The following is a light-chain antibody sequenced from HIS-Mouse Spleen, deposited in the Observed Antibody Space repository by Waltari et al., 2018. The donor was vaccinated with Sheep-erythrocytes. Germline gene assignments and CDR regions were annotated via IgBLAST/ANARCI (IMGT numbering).Light chain of an antibody. Sequence: QSALTQPPSVSGSPGQSVTISCTGTSTDAGGYKYVSWYQQHPGKAPKLLIYDVSNRPSGVPDRFSGSKSGNTASLTISGLQAEEEADYYCCSYAGSYNHVFATGTKVTVL. CDR2: DVS. CDR3: CSYAGSYNHV. V-gene: IGLV2-11*01. CDR1: STDAGGYKY. J-gene: IGLJ1*01.